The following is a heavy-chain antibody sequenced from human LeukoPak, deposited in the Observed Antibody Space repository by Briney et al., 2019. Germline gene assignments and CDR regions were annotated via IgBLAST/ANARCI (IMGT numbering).Heavy chain of an antibody. CDR1: GGTFSSNA. CDR2: IIPIFGTA. D-gene: IGHD3-9*01. Sequence: SVKVSCKASGGTFSSNAISWVRQAPGQGLEWMGGIIPIFGTANYAQKFQGRVTITADESTSTAYMELSSLRSEDTAVYYCARAELRYFDWPPGDYWGQGTLVTVSS. J-gene: IGHJ4*02. CDR3: ARAELRYFDWPPGDY. V-gene: IGHV1-69*01.